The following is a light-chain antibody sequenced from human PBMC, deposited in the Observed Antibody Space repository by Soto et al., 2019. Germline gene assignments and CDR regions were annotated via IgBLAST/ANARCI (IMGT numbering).Light chain of an antibody. J-gene: IGKJ4*01. CDR3: MQSLHLPLT. CDR1: QSLLDSDGKPF. V-gene: IGKV2D-29*01. CDR2: EVS. Sequence: DIVMTQTPLSLSVTPGQPASISCKSSQSLLDSDGKPFLYWYVQRPGHPPQLLIYEVSNRFAGVPDRFSGSGSETDFTLKISRVEAEDFAVYYCMQSLHLPLTFGGGTRVEMK.